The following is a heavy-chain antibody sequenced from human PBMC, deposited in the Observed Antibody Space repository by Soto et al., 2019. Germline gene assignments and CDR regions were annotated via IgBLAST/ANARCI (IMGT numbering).Heavy chain of an antibody. D-gene: IGHD3-9*01. Sequence: PSETLSLTCTVSGASISTNHHNWAWVRQPPGKGLEWMGNIHYRGDTYFNPSLGSRLSMSADTSKNQFSLKLTSVTAVDTAVYYCARLPTGYPNWFDPWGQGTLVTVSS. CDR2: IHYRGDT. V-gene: IGHV4-39*01. CDR1: GASISTNHHN. J-gene: IGHJ5*02. CDR3: ARLPTGYPNWFDP.